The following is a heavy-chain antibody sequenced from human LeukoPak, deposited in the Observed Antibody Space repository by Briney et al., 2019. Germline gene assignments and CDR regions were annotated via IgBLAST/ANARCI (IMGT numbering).Heavy chain of an antibody. J-gene: IGHJ4*02. D-gene: IGHD3-16*01. CDR2: IKQDGNEK. CDR1: GLTFRSYW. CDR3: ARGRGLDY. V-gene: IGHV3-7*04. Sequence: PGGSLRLSCAASGLTFRSYWMSWVRQAPGKGLEWVANIKQDGNEKYYVDSVKGRFTISRDNAKNSLYLQMNSLRAEDTAVYYCARGRGLDYWGQGTLVTVSS.